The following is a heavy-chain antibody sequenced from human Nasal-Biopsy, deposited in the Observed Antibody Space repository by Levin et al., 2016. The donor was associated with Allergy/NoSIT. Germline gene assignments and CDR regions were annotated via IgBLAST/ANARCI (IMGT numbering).Heavy chain of an antibody. V-gene: IGHV4-30-4*01. CDR3: ATVGTGSRIIES. CDR1: GGSISRSDYY. CDR2: ISYSGTT. J-gene: IGHJ4*02. D-gene: IGHD2-15*01. Sequence: SETLSLTCTVSGGSISRSDYYWTWVRQPPGKGLECIGYISYSGTTHSIPSLRSRMTMSLDTSNNQFSLKLTSVTAADTAVYYCATVGTGSRIIESWGQGTPVTVSS.